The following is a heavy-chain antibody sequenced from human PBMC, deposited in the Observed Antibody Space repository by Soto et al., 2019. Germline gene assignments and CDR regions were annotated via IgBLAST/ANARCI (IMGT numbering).Heavy chain of an antibody. CDR2: IYYSGST. V-gene: IGHV4-61*01. CDR1: GGSVSSGSYY. Sequence: PSETLSLTCTVSGGSVSSGSYYWSWIRQPPGKGLEWIGYIYYSGSTNYNPSLKSRVTISVDTSKNQFSLKLSSVTAADTAVYYCARVLPLLDCSSTSCYAAGPYNWFDPWGQGTLVTVSS. CDR3: ARVLPLLDCSSTSCYAAGPYNWFDP. D-gene: IGHD2-2*01. J-gene: IGHJ5*02.